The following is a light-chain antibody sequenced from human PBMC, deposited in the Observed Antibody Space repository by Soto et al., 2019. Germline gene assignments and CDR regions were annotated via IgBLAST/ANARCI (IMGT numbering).Light chain of an antibody. Sequence: EIVLTQSPATLSVSPGESAALSCRASQSVSNNLAWYQQKPGQPPRLLIFGASTRATGIPARFSGSGSEAEFALTISTLQSEDFAVYYCQQYSVWPLTFGGGTKVEIK. J-gene: IGKJ4*01. CDR3: QQYSVWPLT. CDR2: GAS. CDR1: QSVSNN. V-gene: IGKV3D-15*01.